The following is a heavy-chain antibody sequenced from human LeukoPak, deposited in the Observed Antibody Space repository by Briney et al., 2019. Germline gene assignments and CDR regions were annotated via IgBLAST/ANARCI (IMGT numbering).Heavy chain of an antibody. CDR3: AKDLIPLLHDPDAFDI. CDR1: GFTFSSYA. V-gene: IGHV3-23*01. Sequence: GGSLRLSCAASGFTFSSYAMSWVRQAPGKGLEWVSAISGSGGSTYYADSVKGRFTISRDNSKNTLYLQMNSLRAEDTAVYYCAKDLIPLLHDPDAFDIWGQGTMVTASS. J-gene: IGHJ3*02. CDR2: ISGSGGST. D-gene: IGHD2/OR15-2a*01.